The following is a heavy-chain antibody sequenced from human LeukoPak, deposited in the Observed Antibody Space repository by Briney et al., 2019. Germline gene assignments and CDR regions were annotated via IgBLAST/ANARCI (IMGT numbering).Heavy chain of an antibody. CDR2: IYSGGST. D-gene: IGHD3-3*01. J-gene: IGHJ4*02. CDR3: ARAEGDDFWSGSDY. Sequence: GGSLRLSCAASGFTVSSNYMSWVRQAPGKGLEWVSFIYSGGSTSYADSVKGRFTISRDNSKNTLYLQMHSLRAEDTAVYYCARAEGDDFWSGSDYWGQGTLVTVSS. V-gene: IGHV3-66*01. CDR1: GFTVSSNY.